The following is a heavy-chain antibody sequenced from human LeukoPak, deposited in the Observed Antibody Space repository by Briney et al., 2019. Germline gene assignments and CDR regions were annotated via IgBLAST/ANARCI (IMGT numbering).Heavy chain of an antibody. J-gene: IGHJ4*02. V-gene: IGHV5-51*01. CDR1: GYSFTSYW. CDR3: ARTGYASGWYVGSFDY. Sequence: GESLKISCKGSGYSFTSYWIGWVRQMPGKGLEWMGIIYPGDSDTKYSPSFQGQVTISADKSISTAYLQWSSLKASDTAMYYCARTGYASGWYVGSFDYWGQGTLVTVSS. CDR2: IYPGDSDT. D-gene: IGHD6-19*01.